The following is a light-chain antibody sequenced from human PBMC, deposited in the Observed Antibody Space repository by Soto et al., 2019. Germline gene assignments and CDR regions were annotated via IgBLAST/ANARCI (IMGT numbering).Light chain of an antibody. CDR1: QSVSSN. CDR2: GAS. CDR3: QQYNNWPPPWT. V-gene: IGKV3-15*01. Sequence: EIVMTQSPAPPSVSSGGKATPSCRARQSVSSNLAWYQQKPGQAPRLLIYGASTRATGIPARFSGSGSGTEFTLTISSLQSEDFAVYYCQQYNNWPPPWTFGQGTKVDIK. J-gene: IGKJ1*01.